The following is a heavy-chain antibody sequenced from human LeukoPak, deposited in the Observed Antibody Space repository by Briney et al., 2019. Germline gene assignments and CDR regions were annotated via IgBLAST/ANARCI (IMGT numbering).Heavy chain of an antibody. J-gene: IGHJ4*02. D-gene: IGHD5-18*01. CDR2: ISGSGGST. CDR1: GFTFSSYA. V-gene: IGHV3-23*01. CDR3: AKDRQAIQLWLSSIDY. Sequence: PGGSLRLSCAASGFTFSSYAMSWVRQAPGKGLEWVSAISGSGGSTYYADSVKGRFTISRDNSKNTLYLQMNSLRAEDTAVYYCAKDRQAIQLWLSSIDYWGQGTLVTVSS.